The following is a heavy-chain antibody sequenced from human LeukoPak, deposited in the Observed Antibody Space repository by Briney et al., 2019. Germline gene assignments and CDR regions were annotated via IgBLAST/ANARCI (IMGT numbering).Heavy chain of an antibody. CDR2: IYYSGST. CDR3: AREIWFGELLRAFDY. CDR1: GASISSGDYH. Sequence: SETLSLTCTVSGASISSGDYHWSWIRQPPGKGLEWIGYIYYSGSTYYNPSLKSRVTISVDTSKNQFSLKLSSVTAADTAVYYCAREIWFGELLRAFDYWGQGTLVTVSS. J-gene: IGHJ4*02. D-gene: IGHD3-10*01. V-gene: IGHV4-30-4*08.